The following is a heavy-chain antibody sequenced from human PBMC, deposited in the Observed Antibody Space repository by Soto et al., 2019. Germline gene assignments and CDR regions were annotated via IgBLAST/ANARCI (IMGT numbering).Heavy chain of an antibody. J-gene: IGHJ4*02. V-gene: IGHV1-24*01. CDR1: GYTLTELS. D-gene: IGHD3-10*01. Sequence: ASVKVSCKVSGYTLTELSMHWVRQAPGKGLEWMGGFDPEDGETIYAQKFQGRVTMTEDTSTDTAYMELSSLRSEDTAVYYCATDLRRVRGVITPFAYWGQGTLVTVSS. CDR2: FDPEDGET. CDR3: ATDLRRVRGVITPFAY.